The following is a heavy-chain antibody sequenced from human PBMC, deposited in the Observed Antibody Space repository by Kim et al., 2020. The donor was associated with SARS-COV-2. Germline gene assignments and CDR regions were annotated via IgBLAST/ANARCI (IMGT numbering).Heavy chain of an antibody. CDR3: AIDLQYSGTDPY. J-gene: IGHJ4*02. D-gene: IGHD1-26*01. Sequence: EDVASVKGEFTFSRDDSKNSVYLQMNSLKTEDTAVYYCAIDLQYSGTDPYWGQGTLVTVSS. V-gene: IGHV3-72*01.